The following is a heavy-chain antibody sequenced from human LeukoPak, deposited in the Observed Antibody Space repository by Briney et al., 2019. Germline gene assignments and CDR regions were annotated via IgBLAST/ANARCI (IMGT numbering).Heavy chain of an antibody. V-gene: IGHV1-69*04. CDR2: IIPILGIA. CDR3: AREDRDGYNNYYFDY. CDR1: GGTFSSYA. D-gene: IGHD5-24*01. Sequence: GASVKVSCKASGGTFSSYAISWVRQAPGQGLEWMGRIIPILGIANYAQKFQGRVTITADKSTSTAYMELSSLRSEDTAVYYCAREDRDGYNNYYFDYWGRGTLVTVSS. J-gene: IGHJ4*02.